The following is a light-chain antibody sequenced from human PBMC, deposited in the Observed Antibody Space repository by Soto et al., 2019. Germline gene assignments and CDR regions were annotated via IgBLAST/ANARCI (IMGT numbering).Light chain of an antibody. CDR3: QQTYNTPYT. CDR2: AAS. V-gene: IGKV1-39*01. J-gene: IGKJ5*01. CDR1: QSISSY. Sequence: PSSLSASVGDRVTITCRASQSISSYLNWYQQKPGKAPKLLISAASTLQSGVPSGFSGSGSGTDFTLTISSLQPEDFATYYCQQTYNTPYTFGQGTRLEIK.